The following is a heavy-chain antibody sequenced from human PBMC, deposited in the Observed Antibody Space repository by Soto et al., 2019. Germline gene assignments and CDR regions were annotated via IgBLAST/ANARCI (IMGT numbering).Heavy chain of an antibody. CDR1: GFTFSSYA. J-gene: IGHJ4*02. Sequence: QVQLVESGGGVVQPGRSLRLSCAASGFTFSSYAMHWVRQAPGKGLEWGAVISYDGSNKYYADSVKGRFTISRDNSKNTLYLQMNSLRAEDTAVYYCARDRIYSSSWHDYWGQGTLVTVSS. D-gene: IGHD6-13*01. V-gene: IGHV3-30-3*01. CDR2: ISYDGSNK. CDR3: ARDRIYSSSWHDY.